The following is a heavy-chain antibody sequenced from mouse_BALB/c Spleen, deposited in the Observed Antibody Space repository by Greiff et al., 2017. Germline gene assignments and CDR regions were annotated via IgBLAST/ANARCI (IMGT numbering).Heavy chain of an antibody. V-gene: IGHV2-6-7*01. Sequence: VQLQESGPGLVAPSQSLSITCTVSGFSLTGYGVNWVRQPPGKGLEWLGMIWGDGSTDYNSALKSRLSISKDNSKSQVFLKMNSLQTDDTARYYCARGYYGSSPWFAYWGQGTLVTVSA. D-gene: IGHD1-1*01. J-gene: IGHJ3*01. CDR3: ARGYYGSSPWFAY. CDR1: GFSLTGYG. CDR2: IWGDGST.